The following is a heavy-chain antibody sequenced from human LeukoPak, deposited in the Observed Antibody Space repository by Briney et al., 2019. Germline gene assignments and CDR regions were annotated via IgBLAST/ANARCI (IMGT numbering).Heavy chain of an antibody. CDR1: GYSFPTYY. CDR3: ARLRSGSLDY. Sequence: ASVKVSCKASGYSFPTYYIHWVRQAPEHGLEWMGFINPSGGTTSFARSLQGRVSMTRDTSTSTVYMDLSSLRSDDSAVYYCARLRSGSLDYWGQGTLVTVSS. D-gene: IGHD3-3*01. J-gene: IGHJ4*02. V-gene: IGHV1-46*04. CDR2: INPSGGTT.